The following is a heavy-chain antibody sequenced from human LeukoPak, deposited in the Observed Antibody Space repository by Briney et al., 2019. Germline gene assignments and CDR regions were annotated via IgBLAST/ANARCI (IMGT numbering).Heavy chain of an antibody. CDR2: ISGSGGST. J-gene: IGHJ3*02. D-gene: IGHD3-22*01. V-gene: IGHV3-23*01. Sequence: GGSLRLSCAASGFTFSSYAMSWVRQAPGKGLEWVAAISGSGGSTYYADSVKGRFTISRDNSKNTLYLQMNSLRAEDAAVYYCAFSRAVIAEGAFDIWGQGTMVTVSS. CDR1: GFTFSSYA. CDR3: AFSRAVIAEGAFDI.